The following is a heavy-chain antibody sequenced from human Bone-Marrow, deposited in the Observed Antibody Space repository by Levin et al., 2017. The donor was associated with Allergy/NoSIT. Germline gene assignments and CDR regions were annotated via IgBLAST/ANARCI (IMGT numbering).Heavy chain of an antibody. V-gene: IGHV4-34*01. D-gene: IGHD3-10*01. Sequence: GSLRLSCAVYGGSFSGYYWSWIRQPPGKGLEWIGEINHSGSTNYNPSLKSRVTISVDTSKNQFSLKLSSVTAADTAVYYCASRYYYGSGSHDYWGQGTLVTVSS. J-gene: IGHJ4*02. CDR3: ASRYYYGSGSHDY. CDR1: GGSFSGYY. CDR2: INHSGST.